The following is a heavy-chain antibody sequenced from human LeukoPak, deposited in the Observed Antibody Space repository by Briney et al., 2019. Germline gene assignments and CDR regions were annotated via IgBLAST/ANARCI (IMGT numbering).Heavy chain of an antibody. Sequence: PSETLSLTCTVSGGSISSSSYYWGWIRQPPGKGLEWIGSIYYSGSTYYNPSLKSRVTISVDTSKNQFSLELSSVTAADTAVYYCARLSVNGWFDPWGQGTLVTVSS. CDR3: ARLSVNGWFDP. V-gene: IGHV4-39*01. D-gene: IGHD2-8*01. J-gene: IGHJ5*02. CDR2: IYYSGST. CDR1: GGSISSSSYY.